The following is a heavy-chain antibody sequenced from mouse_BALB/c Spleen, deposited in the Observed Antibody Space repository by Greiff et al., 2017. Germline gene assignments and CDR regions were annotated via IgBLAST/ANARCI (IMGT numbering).Heavy chain of an antibody. Sequence: EVKVVESGGGLVQPGGSRKLSCAASGFTFSSFGMHWVRQAPEKGLEWVAYISSGSSTIYYADTVKGRFTISRDNPKNTLFLQMTSLRSEDTAMYYCARSTTMSTLAYWGHGTLVTVSA. CDR3: ARSTTMSTLAY. V-gene: IGHV5-17*02. CDR2: ISSGSSTI. D-gene: IGHD2-4*01. J-gene: IGHJ3*01. CDR1: GFTFSSFG.